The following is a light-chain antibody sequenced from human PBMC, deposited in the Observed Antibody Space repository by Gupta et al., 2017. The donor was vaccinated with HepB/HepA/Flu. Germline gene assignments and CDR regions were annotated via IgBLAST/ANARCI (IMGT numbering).Light chain of an antibody. Sequence: QSAMIQPPSASGTPGHRVTISCSGSRSNVGSNYVYWYQQLPGTAPKLLIYKNAERPSGVPDRFSGSKSDTSASLAISGLRSEDEADYYCAAWDDSLMSYVFGGGTKVSVL. J-gene: IGLJ1*01. CDR3: AAWDDSLMSYV. CDR2: KNA. V-gene: IGLV1-47*01. CDR1: RSNVGSNY.